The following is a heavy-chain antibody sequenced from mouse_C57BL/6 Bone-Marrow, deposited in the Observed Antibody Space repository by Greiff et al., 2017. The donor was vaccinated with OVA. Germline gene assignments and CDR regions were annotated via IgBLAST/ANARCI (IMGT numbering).Heavy chain of an antibody. D-gene: IGHD1-1*01. CDR1: GYTFTSYG. CDR2: IYPRSGNT. CDR3: ARRYYGSRYYFDY. Sequence: VQLQQSGAELARPGASVKLSCKASGYTFTSYGISWVKQRTGQGLEWIGEIYPRSGNTYYNEKFKGKATLSADKSSSTAYMELRSLTSEDSAVYFCARRYYGSRYYFDYWGQGTTLTVSS. J-gene: IGHJ2*01. V-gene: IGHV1-81*01.